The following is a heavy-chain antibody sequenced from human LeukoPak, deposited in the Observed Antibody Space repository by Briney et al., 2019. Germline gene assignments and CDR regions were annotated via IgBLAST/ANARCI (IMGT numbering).Heavy chain of an antibody. V-gene: IGHV3-7*03. CDR2: INADGTEK. D-gene: IGHD3-3*01. CDR3: AKVSVWSGYYSGMDV. Sequence: GGSLRLSCAASGFSFSTYWMSWVRQAPGKGLEWVATINADGTEKYYVDSVKGRFTVSRDNAKNSLYLQMNSLRAEDTAVYYCAKVSVWSGYYSGMDVWGQGTTVTVSS. CDR1: GFSFSTYW. J-gene: IGHJ6*02.